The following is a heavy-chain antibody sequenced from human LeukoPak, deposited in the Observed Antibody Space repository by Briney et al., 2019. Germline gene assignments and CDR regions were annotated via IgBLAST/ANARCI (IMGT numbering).Heavy chain of an antibody. CDR2: INPNSGGT. J-gene: IGHJ4*02. Sequence: ASVKVSCKASGYTFTGYYMHWVRQAPGRGLEWMGWINPNSGGTNSAQKFQGRVTMTRDTSISTAYMELSRLRSDDTAMYYCARDQWHQAFYYDSSGYYPDYWGQGTLVTVSS. D-gene: IGHD3-22*01. V-gene: IGHV1-2*02. CDR3: ARDQWHQAFYYDSSGYYPDY. CDR1: GYTFTGYY.